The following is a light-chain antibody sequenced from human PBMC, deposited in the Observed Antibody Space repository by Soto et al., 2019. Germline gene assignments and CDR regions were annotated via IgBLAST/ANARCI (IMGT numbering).Light chain of an antibody. Sequence: DIQMTQSPSSLSASVGDRVTITCRASQDINNYLAWYQQKPGKVPKLLIYAASTLQSGVPSRFSGSGSGTDFTLTISSLQPEXVXXXXXXXXXXXPWTFGQGTKVEIK. CDR1: QDINNY. V-gene: IGKV1-27*01. J-gene: IGKJ1*01. CDR3: XXXXXXPWT. CDR2: AAS.